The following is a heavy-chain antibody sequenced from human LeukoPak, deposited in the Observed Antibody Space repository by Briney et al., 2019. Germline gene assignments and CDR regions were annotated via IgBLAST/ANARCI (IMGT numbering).Heavy chain of an antibody. CDR3: AKDQLPHFYDSSRTTIDY. V-gene: IGHV3-30*02. CDR2: IRYDGSNK. D-gene: IGHD3-22*01. Sequence: GGSLRLSCAASGFTFSSYGMHWVRQAPGKALEWVAFIRYDGSNKYYADSVKGRFTISRDNSKNTLYLQMNSLRAEDTAVYYCAKDQLPHFYDSSRTTIDYWGQRTLVTVSS. J-gene: IGHJ4*02. CDR1: GFTFSSYG.